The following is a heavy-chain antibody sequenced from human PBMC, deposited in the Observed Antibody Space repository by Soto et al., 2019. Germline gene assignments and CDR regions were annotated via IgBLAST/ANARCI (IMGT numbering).Heavy chain of an antibody. CDR1: GYTFTSYG. CDR2: ISAYNGNT. J-gene: IGHJ5*02. D-gene: IGHD3-22*01. Sequence: ASVKVSCKASGYTFTSYGISWVRQAPGQGLEWMGWISAYNGNTNYAQKLQGRVTMTTDTSTSTAYMELRSLRSDDTAVYYCARETYDSSGYKRFDPWGQGTLVTVSS. CDR3: ARETYDSSGYKRFDP. V-gene: IGHV1-18*01.